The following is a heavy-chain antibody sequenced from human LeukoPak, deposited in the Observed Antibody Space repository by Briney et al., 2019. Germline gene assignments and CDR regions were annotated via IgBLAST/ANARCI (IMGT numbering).Heavy chain of an antibody. V-gene: IGHV3-7*01. CDR3: TRVGYCSSTTCYTGDGFDY. Sequence: GSLRLSCAASGFTFSSYWMSWVRQAPGKGLEWVANIKQDGSEKYCVDSVKGRFTISRDNAKNSLYLQMNSLRAEDTAVYYCTRVGYCSSTTCYTGDGFDYWGQGTLVTVSS. D-gene: IGHD2-2*02. CDR2: IKQDGSEK. CDR1: GFTFSSYW. J-gene: IGHJ4*02.